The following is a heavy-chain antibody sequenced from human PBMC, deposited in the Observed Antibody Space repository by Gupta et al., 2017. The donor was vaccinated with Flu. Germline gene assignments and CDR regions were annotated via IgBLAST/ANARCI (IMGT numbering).Heavy chain of an antibody. CDR3: ARMDRYGDHDAGHDY. D-gene: IGHD4-17*01. Sequence: QVQLQESGPGLVKPSETLSLTCTVSGGSITSYYWSWIRQPPGKGLEWIGYIYYSRSTNYNPSLKSRVTISVDTSKNQFSLKLSSVTAADTPVYYCARMDRYGDHDAGHDYWGQGTLVTVSS. V-gene: IGHV4-59*01. CDR2: IYYSRST. CDR1: GGSITSYY. J-gene: IGHJ4*02.